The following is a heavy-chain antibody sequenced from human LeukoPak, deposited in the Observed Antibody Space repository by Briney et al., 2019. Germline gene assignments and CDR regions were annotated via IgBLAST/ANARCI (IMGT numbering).Heavy chain of an antibody. J-gene: IGHJ6*04. Sequence: PGRSLRLSCAASGFTFSSYGMHWVRQAPGKGLEWVAVIWYDGSNKYYADSVKGRFTISRDNSKNSLYLQMNSLRAEDTALYYCAKDIFGRYYYGSGSYYNAVYYYYGMDVWGKGTTVTVSS. CDR2: IWYDGSNK. D-gene: IGHD3-10*01. CDR3: AKDIFGRYYYGSGSYYNAVYYYYGMDV. V-gene: IGHV3-33*03. CDR1: GFTFSSYG.